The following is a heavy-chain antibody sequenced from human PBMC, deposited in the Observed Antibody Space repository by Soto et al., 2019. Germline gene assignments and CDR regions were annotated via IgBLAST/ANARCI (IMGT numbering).Heavy chain of an antibody. Sequence: DVQLVESGGGLVQPGGSLRLSCAASGFTFSSYSMNWVRQAPGKGLEWVSYISSSSTTIYYADSVNGRCTISRDNAKNSLYLQTNSLRDEDTARHYCARVRESCGSLRRSIDYWGQRTTVTVTS. V-gene: IGHV3-48*02. D-gene: IGHD6-19*01. CDR2: ISSSSTTI. J-gene: IGHJ4*02. CDR3: ARVRESCGSLRRSIDY. CDR1: GFTFSSYS.